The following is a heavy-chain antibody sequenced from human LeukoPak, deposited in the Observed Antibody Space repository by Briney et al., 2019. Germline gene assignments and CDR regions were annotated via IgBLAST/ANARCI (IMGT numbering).Heavy chain of an antibody. CDR1: GYTFTGYY. D-gene: IGHD3-10*01. CDR2: INPNSGGT. CDR3: ARDRITMVRGVTPNWFDP. Sequence: GASVKVSCKASGYTFTGYYMHWVRQAPGQGLEWMGRINPNSGGTNYAQKFQGRVTMTRDTSISTAYMELSRLRSDDTAVYYCARDRITMVRGVTPNWFDPWGQGTLVTVSS. J-gene: IGHJ5*02. V-gene: IGHV1-2*06.